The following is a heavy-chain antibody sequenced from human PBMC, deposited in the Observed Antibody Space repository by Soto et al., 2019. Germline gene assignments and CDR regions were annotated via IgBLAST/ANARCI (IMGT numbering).Heavy chain of an antibody. D-gene: IGHD3-3*01. Sequence: PSETRSLTCTVSGDSINSRDYYWSWILHPPGKGLEWIGYIYYSVSTYYNPSLKSRVSISVSVDTSKNQLSLRLSSVTAADTAVYYCARDRRFLLSRGGYYFYATEVWGNGNTVAVSA. CDR3: ARDRRFLLSRGGYYFYATEV. CDR2: IYYSVST. CDR1: GDSINSRDYY. J-gene: IGHJ6*04. V-gene: IGHV4-31*03.